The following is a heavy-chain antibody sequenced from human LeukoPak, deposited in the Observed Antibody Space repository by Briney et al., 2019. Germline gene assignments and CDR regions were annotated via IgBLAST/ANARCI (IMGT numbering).Heavy chain of an antibody. V-gene: IGHV1-69*06. J-gene: IGHJ5*02. CDR3: ARGRPTTSIAAAGVNWFDP. CDR1: GGTFSSYA. CDR2: IIPIFGTA. D-gene: IGHD6-13*01. Sequence: ASVKVSCKASGGTFSSYAISWVRQAPGQGLEWMGGIIPIFGTANYAQKFQGRVTITADKSTSTAYMELRSLRSEDTAVYYCARGRPTTSIAAAGVNWFDPWGQGTLVTVSS.